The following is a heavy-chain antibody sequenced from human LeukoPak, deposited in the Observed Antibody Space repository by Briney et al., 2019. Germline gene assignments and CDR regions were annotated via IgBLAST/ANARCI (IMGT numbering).Heavy chain of an antibody. CDR3: ARTSDFWSGYHDY. V-gene: IGHV4-34*01. CDR1: GGSFSGYY. Sequence: PSETLSLTCAVYGGSFSGYYWSWIRQPPGKGLEWIREINHSGSTNYNPSLKSRVTISVDTSKNQFSLKLSSVTAADTAVYYCARTSDFWSGYHDYWGQGTLVTVSS. CDR2: INHSGST. J-gene: IGHJ4*02. D-gene: IGHD3-3*01.